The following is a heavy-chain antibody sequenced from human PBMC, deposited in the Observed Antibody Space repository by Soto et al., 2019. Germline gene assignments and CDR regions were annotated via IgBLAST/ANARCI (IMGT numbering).Heavy chain of an antibody. CDR1: GFTFSSYG. J-gene: IGHJ4*02. Sequence: QVQLVESGGGVVQPGRSLRLSCAASGFTFSSYGMHWVRQAPGKGLEWVAVIWYDGSNKYYADSVKGRFTISRDDSKNRLYLKMNSLRADDTDVYYCARDRDYYDRSGYPDYWGQGTLVTVFS. V-gene: IGHV3-33*01. D-gene: IGHD3-22*01. CDR2: IWYDGSNK. CDR3: ARDRDYYDRSGYPDY.